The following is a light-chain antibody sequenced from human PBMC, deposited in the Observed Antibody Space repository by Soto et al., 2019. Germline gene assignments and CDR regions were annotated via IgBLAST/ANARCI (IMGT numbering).Light chain of an antibody. Sequence: DIQMLESPSAVSAAIGDRVTITFRASQSIKNYLNWYQLTPAAAPKLMIFGASNLESGVPSRFSGNGSGTDFTLSISRLQPEDLAAYDGQQGYSTTQIALGPEPRLEIK. V-gene: IGKV1-39*01. CDR3: QQGYSTTQIA. CDR1: QSIKNY. CDR2: GAS. J-gene: IGKJ5*01.